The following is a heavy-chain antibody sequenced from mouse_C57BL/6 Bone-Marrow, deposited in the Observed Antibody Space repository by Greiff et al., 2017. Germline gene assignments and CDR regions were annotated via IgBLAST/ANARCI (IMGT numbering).Heavy chain of an antibody. Sequence: QVQLKESGAELVRPGTSVKVSCKASGYAFTNYLIEWVKQRPGQGLEWIGVINPGSGGTNYNEKFKGKATLTADKSSSTAYMQLSSLTSEDSAVYFCARQGDFDYCGQGTTLTVSS. V-gene: IGHV1-54*01. CDR2: INPGSGGT. CDR1: GYAFTNYL. CDR3: ARQGDFDY. J-gene: IGHJ2*01.